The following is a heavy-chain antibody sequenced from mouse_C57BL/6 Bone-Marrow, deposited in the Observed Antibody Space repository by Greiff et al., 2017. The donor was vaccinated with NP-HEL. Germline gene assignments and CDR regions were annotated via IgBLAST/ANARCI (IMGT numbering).Heavy chain of an antibody. CDR3: ARGLRRRGMDY. Sequence: EVQLQQSGPELVKPGASVKISCKASGYSFTGYYMNWVKQSPEKSLEWIGEINPSTGGTTYNQKFKAKATLTVDKSSSTAYMQLKSLTSEDSAVYYCARGLRRRGMDYWGQGTSVTVSS. CDR1: GYSFTGYY. D-gene: IGHD2-4*01. J-gene: IGHJ4*01. CDR2: INPSTGGT. V-gene: IGHV1-42*01.